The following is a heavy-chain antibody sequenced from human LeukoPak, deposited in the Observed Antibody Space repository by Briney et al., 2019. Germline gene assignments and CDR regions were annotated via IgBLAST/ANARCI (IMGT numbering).Heavy chain of an antibody. CDR3: ARDWDYTPDSDPFDI. D-gene: IGHD4-11*01. CDR2: ISYDGSNK. V-gene: IGHV3-30*04. Sequence: GGSLRLSCAASGFTFSSYAMHWVRQAPGKGLEWVAVISYDGSNKYYADSVKGRFTISRDNSKNTLYLQMNSLRAEDTAVYYCARDWDYTPDSDPFDIWGQGTTVTISS. J-gene: IGHJ3*02. CDR1: GFTFSSYA.